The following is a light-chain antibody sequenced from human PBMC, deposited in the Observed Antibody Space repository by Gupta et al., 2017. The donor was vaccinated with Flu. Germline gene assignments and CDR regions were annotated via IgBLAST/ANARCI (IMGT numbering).Light chain of an antibody. CDR2: EVS. J-gene: IGLJ2*01. CDR1: SSDVGGYKY. V-gene: IGLV2-14*01. Sequence: ITISCTGTSSDVGGYKYVSWYQQHPGKAPKLMIFEVSNRPSGVSNRFSGSKSGNTASLTISGLQAEDEADYYCSSYTNTNTPVVFGGGTKLTVL. CDR3: SSYTNTNTPVV.